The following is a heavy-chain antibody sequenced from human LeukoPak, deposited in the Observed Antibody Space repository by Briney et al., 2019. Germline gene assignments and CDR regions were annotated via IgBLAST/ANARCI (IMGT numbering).Heavy chain of an antibody. CDR3: ARGDDYGGHPDWFDP. J-gene: IGHJ5*02. D-gene: IGHD4-23*01. CDR2: TNHSGST. CDR1: GGSFSGYY. Sequence: SETLSLTCAVYGGSFSGYYWSWIRQPPGKGLEWIGETNHSGSTNYNPSLKSRVTISVDTSKNQFSLKLSSVTAADTAVYYCARGDDYGGHPDWFDPWGQGTLVTVSS. V-gene: IGHV4-34*01.